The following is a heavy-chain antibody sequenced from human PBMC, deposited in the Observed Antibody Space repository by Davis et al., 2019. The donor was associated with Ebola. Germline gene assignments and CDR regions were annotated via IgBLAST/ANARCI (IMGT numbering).Heavy chain of an antibody. CDR2: IWYDGSNK. D-gene: IGHD6-19*01. J-gene: IGHJ4*02. CDR3: AKEEYSSGGGSDY. CDR1: GFTFSSYG. V-gene: IGHV3-30*02. Sequence: GESLKISCAASGFTFSSYGMHWVRQAPGKGLEWVAVIWYDGSNKYYADSVKGRFTISRDNSKNTLYLQMNSLRAEDTAVYYCAKEEYSSGGGSDYWGQGTLVTASS.